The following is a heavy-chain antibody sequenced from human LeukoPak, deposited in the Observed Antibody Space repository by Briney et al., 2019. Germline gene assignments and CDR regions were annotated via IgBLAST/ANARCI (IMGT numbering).Heavy chain of an antibody. D-gene: IGHD2-15*01. Sequence: SQTLSLTCAISGDSVSSNRVAWNWIRQSPSRGLEWLGRTYYRSRWYSEHAVSLKGRLSINPDTSKNQFSLHLNSVTPEDTAVYYCARTEGFLDYWGQGILVTVSS. J-gene: IGHJ4*02. CDR2: TYYRSRWYS. CDR3: ARTEGFLDY. CDR1: GDSVSSNRVA. V-gene: IGHV6-1*01.